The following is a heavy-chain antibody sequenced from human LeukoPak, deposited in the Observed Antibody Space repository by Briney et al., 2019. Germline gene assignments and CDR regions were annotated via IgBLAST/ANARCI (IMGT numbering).Heavy chain of an antibody. CDR2: IYTSGST. Sequence: PSETLSLTCTVSGGSISSYYWSWIRQPAGKGLEWIGRIYTSGSTNYNPSLKSRVTMSVDTSKNQFSLKLSSVTAADTAVYYCARDLYDILTGWFDPWGQGTLVTVSS. J-gene: IGHJ5*02. D-gene: IGHD3-9*01. CDR3: ARDLYDILTGWFDP. V-gene: IGHV4-4*07. CDR1: GGSISSYY.